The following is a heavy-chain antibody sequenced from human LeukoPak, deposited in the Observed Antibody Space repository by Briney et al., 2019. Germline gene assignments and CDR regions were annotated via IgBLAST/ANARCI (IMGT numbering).Heavy chain of an antibody. Sequence: PSETLSLTCTVSGGSISSYYWSWNRQPPGKGLEWIGYIYTSGSTNYNPSLKSRVTISVDTSKNQFSLKLSSVTAADTAVYYCARSTGYYYYYYMDVWGKGTTVTVSS. CDR3: ARSTGYYYYYYMDV. V-gene: IGHV4-4*09. D-gene: IGHD1-1*01. CDR2: IYTSGST. CDR1: GGSISSYY. J-gene: IGHJ6*03.